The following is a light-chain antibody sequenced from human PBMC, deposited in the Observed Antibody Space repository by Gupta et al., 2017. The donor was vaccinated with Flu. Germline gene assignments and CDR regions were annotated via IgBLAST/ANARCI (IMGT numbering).Light chain of an antibody. J-gene: IGKJ3*01. CDR3: QHSGT. V-gene: IGKV1-39*01. Sequence: DIQMTQSPSSLSASIGGRVTITCRTSQTISSYLKWYQQKPGKAPKVLIYAASVLQSGVPARFSGSGSGTDFTLTISSLQPEDFATYYCQHSGTFGPGTKVDI. CDR1: QTISSY. CDR2: AAS.